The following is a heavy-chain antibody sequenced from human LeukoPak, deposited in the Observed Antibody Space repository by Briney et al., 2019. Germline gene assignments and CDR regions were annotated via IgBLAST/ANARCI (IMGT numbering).Heavy chain of an antibody. D-gene: IGHD3-22*01. CDR2: INPKSGGT. J-gene: IGHJ3*02. V-gene: IGHV1-2*02. Sequence: ASVKVSCKASGYNFLSYYMYWVRQAPGQGLEWMGWINPKSGGTNYAQKFQGRVTMTRDTSISTAYMELSRLRSDDTAVYYCARADSSGCALDIWGQGTMVTVSS. CDR3: ARADSSGCALDI. CDR1: GYNFLSYY.